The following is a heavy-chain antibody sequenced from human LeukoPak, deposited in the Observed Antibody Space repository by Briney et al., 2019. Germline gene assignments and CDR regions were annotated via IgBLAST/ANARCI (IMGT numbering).Heavy chain of an antibody. Sequence: SETLSLTCAVYGGSFSGYYWSWIRQPPGKGLEWIGEINHGGSTNYNPSLKSRVTISVDTSKNQFSLKLSSVTAADTAVYYCARGQQLSRAFDIWGQGTMVAVSS. CDR2: INHGGST. V-gene: IGHV4-34*01. D-gene: IGHD6-13*01. CDR1: GGSFSGYY. CDR3: ARGQQLSRAFDI. J-gene: IGHJ3*02.